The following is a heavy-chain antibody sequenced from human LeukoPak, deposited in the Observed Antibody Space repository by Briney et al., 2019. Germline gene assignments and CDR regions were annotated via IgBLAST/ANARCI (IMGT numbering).Heavy chain of an antibody. D-gene: IGHD3-16*01. CDR2: INEDGSIR. CDR3: VKDLRGTQDY. CDR1: GFTFSSYW. J-gene: IGHJ4*02. V-gene: IGHV3-74*01. Sequence: GGSLRLSCAASGFTFSSYWMHWVRQTPGKGLVWVSRINEDGSIRDYADSVKGRFTISRDNAKNTMYLQMNSLRGEDTAVYYCVKDLRGTQDYWGQGTLVTVSS.